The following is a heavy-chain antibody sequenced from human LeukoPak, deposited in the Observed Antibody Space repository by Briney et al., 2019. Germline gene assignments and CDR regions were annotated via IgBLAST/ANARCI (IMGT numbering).Heavy chain of an antibody. V-gene: IGHV1-3*01. Sequence: ASVKVSCKASGYTFTSYAMHWVCQAPGQRLEWMGWINAGNGNTKYSQKFQGRVTITRDTSASTAYMELSSLRSEDTAVYYCARLEVDAPGYYYYGMDVWGQGTTVTVSS. D-gene: IGHD1-1*01. CDR1: GYTFTSYA. J-gene: IGHJ6*02. CDR3: ARLEVDAPGYYYYGMDV. CDR2: INAGNGNT.